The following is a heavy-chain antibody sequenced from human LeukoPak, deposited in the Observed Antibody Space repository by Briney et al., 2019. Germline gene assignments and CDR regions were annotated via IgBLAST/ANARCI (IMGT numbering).Heavy chain of an antibody. Sequence: GGSLRLSCAASGFSFSRYWMSWVRQVPGKGLEWVSTIIGSGGSAYYADSVNGRFTISRDNSKNTVYLQMNSLGAEDTAVYYCARDQRGYLYYMDVWGKGTTVTISS. V-gene: IGHV3-23*01. D-gene: IGHD1-1*01. J-gene: IGHJ6*03. CDR1: GFSFSRYW. CDR3: ARDQRGYLYYMDV. CDR2: IIGSGGSA.